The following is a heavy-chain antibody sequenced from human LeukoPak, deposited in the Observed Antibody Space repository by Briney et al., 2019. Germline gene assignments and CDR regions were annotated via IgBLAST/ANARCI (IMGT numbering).Heavy chain of an antibody. V-gene: IGHV4-39*07. D-gene: IGHD5-24*01. J-gene: IGHJ4*02. Sequence: SETLSLTCTVSGGSISSSSYYWGWIRQPPGKGLEWIGSIYYSGSTYYNPSLKSRVTISVDTSKNQFSLKLSSVTAADTAVYYCARSLGGYNPNFDYWGQGTLVTVSS. CDR3: ARSLGGYNPNFDY. CDR2: IYYSGST. CDR1: GGSISSSSYY.